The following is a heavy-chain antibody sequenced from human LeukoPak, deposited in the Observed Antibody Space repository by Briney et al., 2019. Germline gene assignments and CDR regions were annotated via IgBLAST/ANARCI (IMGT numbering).Heavy chain of an antibody. CDR3: VRGGGTCCRFDD. J-gene: IGHJ4*02. Sequence: SGTLSLTCTVSGGSISSSRYYWGWVRHPPGKGLEWIGSISYSGSTSYYPSLKSRVTISVDTSKSQFSLKLSSVTAADTAVYYCVRGGGTCCRFDDWGQGTLVTVSS. CDR2: ISYSGST. CDR1: GGSISSSRYY. V-gene: IGHV4-39*01. D-gene: IGHD2-15*01.